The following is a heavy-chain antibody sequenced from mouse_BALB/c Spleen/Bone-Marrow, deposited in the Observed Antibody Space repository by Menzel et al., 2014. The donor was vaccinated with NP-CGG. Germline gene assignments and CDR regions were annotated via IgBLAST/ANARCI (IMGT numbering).Heavy chain of an antibody. CDR3: ARDYGRTAWFAY. CDR2: IDPANGNT. CDR1: GFNIKDTY. Sequence: EVQLQQSGAELVKPGASVKLSYTDSGFNIKDTYIHWVKQRPEQGLEWIGGIDPANGNTKYDPKFQGKATITADTSSNTAYLQLSSLTSEDTAVYYCARDYGRTAWFAYWGQGTLVTVSA. D-gene: IGHD1-1*01. V-gene: IGHV14-3*02. J-gene: IGHJ3*01.